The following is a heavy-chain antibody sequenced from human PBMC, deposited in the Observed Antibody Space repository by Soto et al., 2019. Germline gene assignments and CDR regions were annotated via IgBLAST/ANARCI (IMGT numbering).Heavy chain of an antibody. CDR1: GYSISSGYY. Sequence: PSETLSLTCAVSGYSISSGYYWGWIRQPPGKGLEWIGSIYHSGSTYYNPSLKSRVTISVDTSKNQFSLKLSSVTAADTAVYYCARAGALGDYESWGQGTLVTVSS. V-gene: IGHV4-38-2*01. CDR2: IYHSGST. J-gene: IGHJ5*02. CDR3: ARAGALGDYES. D-gene: IGHD4-17*01.